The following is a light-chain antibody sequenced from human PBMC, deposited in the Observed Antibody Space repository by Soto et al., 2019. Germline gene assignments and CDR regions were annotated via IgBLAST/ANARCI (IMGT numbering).Light chain of an antibody. J-gene: IGKJ1*01. Sequence: EIVLTQSPATLSLSPGERATLSCRASQSVSTYLAWYQQKPGQVPRLLIYDASTRATGIPARFSGSGSGTEFTLTISSLQSEDFAVYYCQQYNNWPPWTFGQGTKVDIK. CDR1: QSVSTY. V-gene: IGKV3-15*01. CDR2: DAS. CDR3: QQYNNWPPWT.